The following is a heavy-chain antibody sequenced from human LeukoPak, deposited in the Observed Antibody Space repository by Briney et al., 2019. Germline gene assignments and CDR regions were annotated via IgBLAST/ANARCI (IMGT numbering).Heavy chain of an antibody. Sequence: GGSLRLSCAASGFTFNSYWFHWVRQAPGKGLVWVSRINSDGSDTIYADSVKGRFTISRDNAKSTVYLQMNSLRAEDTAVYYCARDHDYGGKYPPVYWGQGTLVTVSS. CDR2: INSDGSDT. J-gene: IGHJ4*02. CDR3: ARDHDYGGKYPPVY. V-gene: IGHV3-74*01. CDR1: GFTFNSYW. D-gene: IGHD4/OR15-4a*01.